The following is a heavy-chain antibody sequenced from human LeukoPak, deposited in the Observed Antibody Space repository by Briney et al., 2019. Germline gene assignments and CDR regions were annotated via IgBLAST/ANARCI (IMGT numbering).Heavy chain of an antibody. CDR2: INPGGSSI. Sequence: GGSLRLSCAASGFTFSSYWMHWVRQVPGKGLVWVARINPGGSSITYADSVKGRFTISRDHAKNTLYLQMDSLRAEDTGVYYCARSNQADDYWGQGTLVTVSS. CDR3: ARSNQADDY. CDR1: GFTFSSYW. V-gene: IGHV3-74*01. D-gene: IGHD1-14*01. J-gene: IGHJ4*02.